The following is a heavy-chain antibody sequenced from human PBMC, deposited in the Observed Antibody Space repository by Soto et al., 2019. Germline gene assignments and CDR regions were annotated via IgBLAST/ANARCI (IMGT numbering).Heavy chain of an antibody. D-gene: IGHD1-26*01. CDR1: GYTFTGYY. J-gene: IGHJ4*02. Sequence: ASVKVSCKASGYTFTGYYLHWVRQAPGQDLEWMGWINPNSGITNSAQKFQGRVTMTRDTSITTAYMELSRLNPDDTAVYYCARDLAKGGGSAGFDYWGQGTRVTVSS. V-gene: IGHV1-2*02. CDR3: ARDLAKGGGSAGFDY. CDR2: INPNSGIT.